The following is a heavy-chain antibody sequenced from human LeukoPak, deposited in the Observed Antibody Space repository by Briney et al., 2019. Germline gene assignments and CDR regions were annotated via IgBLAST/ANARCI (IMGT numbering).Heavy chain of an antibody. D-gene: IGHD2-15*01. CDR1: GGTFSSYA. V-gene: IGHV1-69*04. Sequence: SVKVSCKASGGTFSSYAISWVRQAPGQGLEWMGRVIPILGIANYAQKFQGRVTTTADKSTSTAYMELSSLRSEDTAVYYCARDGGVVAPYGLGGYWGQGTLVSVSS. CDR2: VIPILGIA. J-gene: IGHJ4*02. CDR3: ARDGGVVAPYGLGGY.